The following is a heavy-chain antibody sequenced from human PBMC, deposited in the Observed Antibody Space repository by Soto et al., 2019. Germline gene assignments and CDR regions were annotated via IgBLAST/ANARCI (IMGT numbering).Heavy chain of an antibody. D-gene: IGHD3-9*01. CDR3: AKDETYYDILTGYYIPIFDY. CDR2: ISGSGGST. V-gene: IGHV3-23*01. CDR1: GFTFSSYA. J-gene: IGHJ4*02. Sequence: GGSLRLSCAASGFTFSSYAMSWVRQAPGKGLEWVSAISGSGGSTYYADSVKGRFTISRDNSKNTLYLQMNSLRAEDTAVYYCAKDETYYDILTGYYIPIFDYWGQGTLVTVSS.